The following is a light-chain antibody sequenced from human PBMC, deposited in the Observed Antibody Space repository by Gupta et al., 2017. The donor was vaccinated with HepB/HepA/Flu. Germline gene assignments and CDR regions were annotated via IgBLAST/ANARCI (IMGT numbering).Light chain of an antibody. V-gene: IGKV3-11*01. J-gene: IGKJ2*04. Sequence: EIVLTQSPATLSLSSGERATLSCRASQSVSSYLAWYQQKPGQAPRLLIYDASNRATGIPARFSGSGSWTDFTRTISSLEPEDFAVYYCQQRSNWTPCSFGQGTKLEIK. CDR1: QSVSSY. CDR2: DAS. CDR3: QQRSNWTPCS.